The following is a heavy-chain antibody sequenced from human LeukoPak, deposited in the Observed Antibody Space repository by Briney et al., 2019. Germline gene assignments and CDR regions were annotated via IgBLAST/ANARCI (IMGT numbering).Heavy chain of an antibody. CDR3: ARSPDIVVVPAADYQNWFDP. J-gene: IGHJ5*02. Sequence: ASVKVSCKASGYTFTGYYMHWVRQAPGQGLEWMGWINPNSGGTNYAQKFQGRVTMTRDTSISTAYMELSRLRSDDTAVYYCARSPDIVVVPAADYQNWFDPWSQGTLVTVSS. CDR1: GYTFTGYY. CDR2: INPNSGGT. V-gene: IGHV1-2*02. D-gene: IGHD2-2*01.